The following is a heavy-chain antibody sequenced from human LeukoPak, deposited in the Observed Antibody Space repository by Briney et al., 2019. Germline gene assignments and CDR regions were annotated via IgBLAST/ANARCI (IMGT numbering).Heavy chain of an antibody. CDR1: GGSISSYY. CDR3: ARGLDGGFDY. J-gene: IGHJ4*02. CDR2: IYYSGST. Sequence: SETLSLTCTVSGGSISSYYWSWIRQPPGKGLEWIGYIYYSGSTNYNPSLKSRVTISVDTSKNQFSLKLSSVTAADTAVYYCARGLDGGFDYWGQGTLVTVSS. D-gene: IGHD4-23*01. V-gene: IGHV4-59*01.